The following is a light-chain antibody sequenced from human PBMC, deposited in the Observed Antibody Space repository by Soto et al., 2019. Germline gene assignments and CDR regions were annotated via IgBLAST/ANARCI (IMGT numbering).Light chain of an antibody. J-gene: IGLJ2*01. Sequence: QSVLSQPPSASGTPGQRVTISCSGSSSNIGSNVVNSYQQFQGTAPQLLIYSDYQRPSAVPDRFSGSRSGTSASLAISGLQSEDEADYYCATWDGSLNAILFGGGTKLTVL. CDR3: ATWDGSLNAIL. CDR1: SSNIGSNV. V-gene: IGLV1-44*01. CDR2: SDY.